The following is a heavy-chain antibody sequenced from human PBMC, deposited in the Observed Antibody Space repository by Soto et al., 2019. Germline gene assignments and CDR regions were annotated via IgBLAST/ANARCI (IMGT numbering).Heavy chain of an antibody. D-gene: IGHD3-16*02. V-gene: IGHV4-59*01. CDR3: ARAPYDYIWGRYLYTGGGSYYFDY. CDR1: GGSISSYY. CDR2: IYYSGST. J-gene: IGHJ4*02. Sequence: PSETLSLTCTVSGGSISSYYWSWIRQPPGKGLERIGYIYYSGSTNYNPSLKSRVTISVDTSKNQFSLKLSSVTVADTAVYYCARAPYDYIWGRYLYTGGGSYYFDYWGQGTLVTVSS.